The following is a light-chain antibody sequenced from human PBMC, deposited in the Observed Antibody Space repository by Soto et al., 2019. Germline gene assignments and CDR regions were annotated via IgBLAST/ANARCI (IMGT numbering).Light chain of an antibody. CDR1: QSVSSY. CDR2: DAS. Sequence: EIVLTQSPATLSLSPGERATLSCRASQSVSSYLAWYQQKPGQAPRLLIYDASIRATGIPARFSGSGSGTDFTLAISSIETEDFVADYCQQRSNWPPLTFGGGTKVEIK. CDR3: QQRSNWPPLT. J-gene: IGKJ4*01. V-gene: IGKV3-11*01.